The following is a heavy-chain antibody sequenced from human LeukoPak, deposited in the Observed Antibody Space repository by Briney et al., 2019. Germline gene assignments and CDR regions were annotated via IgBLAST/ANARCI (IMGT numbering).Heavy chain of an antibody. CDR2: ISGSGGST. Sequence: GGSLRLSCAASGFTFSSYAMSWVRQAPGKGLEWVSAISGSGGSTYYADSVKGRFTISRDNSKNTLYLQMNSLRAEDMAVDYCATGLRLGELSPHYWGQGTLVTVSS. CDR1: GFTFSSYA. J-gene: IGHJ4*02. V-gene: IGHV3-23*01. CDR3: ATGLRLGELSPHY. D-gene: IGHD3-16*02.